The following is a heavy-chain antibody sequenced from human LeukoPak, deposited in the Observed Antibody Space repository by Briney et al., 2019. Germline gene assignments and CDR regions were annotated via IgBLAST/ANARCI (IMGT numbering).Heavy chain of an antibody. Sequence: NPSETLSLSCTVSGGSISSSSYYWGGIRRPPGKGLERIGSIYYSGSTYYNPSLKSRVTISVDTSKNQFSLKLSSVTAADTAVYYCARSDLSRTMVRGVISYFDYWGQGTLVTVSS. D-gene: IGHD3-10*01. J-gene: IGHJ4*02. CDR2: IYYSGST. CDR1: GGSISSSSYY. CDR3: ARSDLSRTMVRGVISYFDY. V-gene: IGHV4-39*07.